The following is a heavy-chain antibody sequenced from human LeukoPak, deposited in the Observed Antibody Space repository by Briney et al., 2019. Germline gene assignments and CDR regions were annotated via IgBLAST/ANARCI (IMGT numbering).Heavy chain of an antibody. CDR3: ATAPPLAAAGGYYFDY. J-gene: IGHJ4*02. CDR1: GYTLTELS. Sequence: ASVTVSCKVSGYTLTELSMHWVRQAPGKGLEWMGGFDPEDGETIYAQKFQGRVTMTEDTSTDTAYMELSSLRSEDTAVYYCATAPPLAAAGGYYFDYWGQGTLVTVSS. CDR2: FDPEDGET. D-gene: IGHD6-13*01. V-gene: IGHV1-24*01.